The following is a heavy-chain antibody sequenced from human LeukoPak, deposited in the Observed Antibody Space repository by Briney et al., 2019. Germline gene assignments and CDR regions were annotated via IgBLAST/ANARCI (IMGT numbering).Heavy chain of an antibody. CDR3: ARLRMGIMVTHAFDI. Sequence: SETLSLTCTFSGGSISSYYWSWIRQPPGNGLEWVGYIYYSGSNNYNPSLKSRVTISVDTSKNQFSLKLSSVTAADTAVYYCARLRMGIMVTHAFDIWGQGTMVTVSS. CDR1: GGSISSYY. CDR2: IYYSGSN. J-gene: IGHJ3*02. V-gene: IGHV4-59*08. D-gene: IGHD3-16*01.